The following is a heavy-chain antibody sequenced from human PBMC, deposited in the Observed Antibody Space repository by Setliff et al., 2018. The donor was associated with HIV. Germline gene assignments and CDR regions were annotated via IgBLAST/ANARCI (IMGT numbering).Heavy chain of an antibody. J-gene: IGHJ3*02. CDR2: IKQDGSEK. CDR3: ARDTGLGGDYADAFDI. CDR1: GFTFSRYW. D-gene: IGHD4-17*01. V-gene: IGHV3-7*01. Sequence: GGSLRLSCAASGFTFSRYWMSWVRQAPGKGLEWVANIKQDGSEKYYVDSVRGRFTISRGNAKNSLYLQMNSLRAEDTAVYYCARDTGLGGDYADAFDIWGQGTMVTVSS.